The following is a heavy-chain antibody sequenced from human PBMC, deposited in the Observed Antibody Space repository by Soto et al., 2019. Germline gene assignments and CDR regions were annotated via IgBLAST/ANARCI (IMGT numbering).Heavy chain of an antibody. D-gene: IGHD1-26*01. Sequence: SETLSLTCTASGGSISSGGYYWSWMRQHPGKGLEWIGYIYYSGSTYYNPSLKSRVTISVDTSNNQFSLQLSSVTAADTAVYYCARGRGTGTYHHDLQPWGQGTLVTVSS. J-gene: IGHJ1*01. V-gene: IGHV4-31*03. CDR2: IYYSGST. CDR1: GGSISSGGYY. CDR3: ARGRGTGTYHHDLQP.